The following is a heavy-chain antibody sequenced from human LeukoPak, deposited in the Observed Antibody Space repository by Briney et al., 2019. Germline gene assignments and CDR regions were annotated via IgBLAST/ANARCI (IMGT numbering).Heavy chain of an antibody. CDR1: GDSLNSYY. CDR3: ARLTYYYDSSGFDY. Sequence: SETLSLTCTVSGDSLNSYYWSWIRQPPGEGLQWIGYIFYSGSSNYNASLRSRVAISVDTSKNQFSLKLTSVTAADTAVYYCARLTYYYDSSGFDYWGQGTPVTVSS. V-gene: IGHV4-59*01. D-gene: IGHD3-22*01. CDR2: IFYSGSS. J-gene: IGHJ4*02.